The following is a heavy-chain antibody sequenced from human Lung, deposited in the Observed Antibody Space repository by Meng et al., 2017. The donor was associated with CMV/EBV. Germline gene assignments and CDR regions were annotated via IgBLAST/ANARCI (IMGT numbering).Heavy chain of an antibody. J-gene: IGHJ5*02. V-gene: IGHV1-69*05. CDR2: IIPIFGTA. D-gene: IGHD6-13*01. Sequence: SVXVSXKASGGTFRSYAISWVRQAPGQGLEWMGGIIPIFGTANYPQKFQGRVTITTDESTSTAYMELSSLRSEDTAVCSCARGGSSSWSRRYNWFDPWGQGXLVTVSS. CDR3: ARGGSSSWSRRYNWFDP. CDR1: GGTFRSYA.